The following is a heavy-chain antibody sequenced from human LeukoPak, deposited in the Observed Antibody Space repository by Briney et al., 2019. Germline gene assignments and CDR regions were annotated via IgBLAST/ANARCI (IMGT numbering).Heavy chain of an antibody. J-gene: IGHJ5*02. Sequence: GASVKVSCKASGGTFSSYAISWVRQAPGQGLEWVGGIIPIFGTANYAQKFQGRVTITADESTSTAYMELSSLRSEDTAVYYCARSDGTYCSSTSCYAGSFDPWGQGTLVTVSS. CDR3: ARSDGTYCSSTSCYAGSFDP. D-gene: IGHD2-2*01. V-gene: IGHV1-69*13. CDR2: IIPIFGTA. CDR1: GGTFSSYA.